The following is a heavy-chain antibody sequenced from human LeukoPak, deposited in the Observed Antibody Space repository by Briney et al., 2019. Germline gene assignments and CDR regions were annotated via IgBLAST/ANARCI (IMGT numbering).Heavy chain of an antibody. CDR1: GFTFSSYE. CDR2: ISSSGSTI. V-gene: IGHV3-48*03. J-gene: IGHJ6*03. Sequence: PGGSLRLSCAASGFTFSSYEMNWVRQAPGKGLEWVSYISSSGSTIYYADSVKGRFTISRDNAKNSLYLQMNSLRVEDTAVYFCARAESYYYDVLTGHMGYSFYYYMDVWGKGTTVTVSS. D-gene: IGHD3-9*01. CDR3: ARAESYYYDVLTGHMGYSFYYYMDV.